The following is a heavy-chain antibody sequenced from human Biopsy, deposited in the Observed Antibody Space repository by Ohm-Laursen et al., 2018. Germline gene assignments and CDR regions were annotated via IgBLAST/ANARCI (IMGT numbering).Heavy chain of an antibody. CDR2: INAKTGDT. J-gene: IGHJ5*02. D-gene: IGHD3-22*01. V-gene: IGHV1-2*02. CDR1: GYTFTGYH. Sequence: SVKASCKASGYTFTGYHVHWARQAAGHGLEWMGWINAKTGDTNYAQKFQGRVTMTRDTSISTAYVDLSSLRSDDTAVYYCTRGGYYYDSLAYYYWFDPWGQGTLVTVSS. CDR3: TRGGYYYDSLAYYYWFDP.